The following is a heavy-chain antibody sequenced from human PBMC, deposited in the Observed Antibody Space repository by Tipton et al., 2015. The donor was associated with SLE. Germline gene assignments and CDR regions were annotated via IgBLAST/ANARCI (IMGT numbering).Heavy chain of an antibody. CDR1: GFTFSSYS. V-gene: IGHV3-21*03. D-gene: IGHD3-10*01. Sequence: SLRLSCAASGFTFSSYSMNWVRQAPGKGLEWVSSISSSGNYIYYADSVKGRFTISRDNAKNSVHLQMNSLRAEDTGVYYCARDRAMVQVLDAFYIWGQGTMVTVSS. CDR2: ISSSGNYI. CDR3: ARDRAMVQVLDAFYI. J-gene: IGHJ3*02.